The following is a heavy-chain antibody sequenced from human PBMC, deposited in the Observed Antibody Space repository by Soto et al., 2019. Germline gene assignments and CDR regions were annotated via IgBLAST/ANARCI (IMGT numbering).Heavy chain of an antibody. CDR1: GFTFSSYA. CDR2: ISYDGSNK. CDR3: ARDGYYYDSSGYYSSQYFDY. V-gene: IGHV3-30-3*01. Sequence: QVQLVESGGGVVQPGRSLRLSCAASGFTFSSYAMHWVRQAPGKGLEWVAVISYDGSNKYYADSVKGRFTISRDNSKNTXYXLMNSLRAEDTAVYYCARDGYYYDSSGYYSSQYFDYWGQGTLVTVSS. J-gene: IGHJ4*02. D-gene: IGHD3-22*01.